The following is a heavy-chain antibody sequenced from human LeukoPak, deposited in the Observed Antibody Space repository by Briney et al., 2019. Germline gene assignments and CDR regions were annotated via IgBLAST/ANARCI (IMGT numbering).Heavy chain of an antibody. J-gene: IGHJ5*02. CDR2: IYYSGST. CDR3: ARGKMVYATVRWFDP. V-gene: IGHV4-59*01. D-gene: IGHD2-8*01. Sequence: SETLSLTCTVSGGSISSYYWSWIRQPPGKGLEWIGYIYYSGSTNYNPSLKSRVTILVDTSKNQFSLKLSSVTAADTAVYYCARGKMVYATVRWFDPWGQGTLVTVSS. CDR1: GGSISSYY.